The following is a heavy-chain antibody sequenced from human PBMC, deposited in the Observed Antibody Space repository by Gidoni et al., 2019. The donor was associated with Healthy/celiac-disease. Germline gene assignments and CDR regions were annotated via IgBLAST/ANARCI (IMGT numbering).Heavy chain of an antibody. CDR3: AKEAMGSYSSGWSRY. Sequence: EVQLVESGGGVVQPGGSLRLACAASGFTFDHYAMQWVRHAPGKGLEWVSLISGDGGSTYYADSVKGRFTISRDNSKNSLYLQMNSLRTEDTALYYCAKEAMGSYSSGWSRYWGQGTLVTVSS. CDR1: GFTFDHYA. D-gene: IGHD6-19*01. CDR2: ISGDGGST. J-gene: IGHJ4*02. V-gene: IGHV3-43*02.